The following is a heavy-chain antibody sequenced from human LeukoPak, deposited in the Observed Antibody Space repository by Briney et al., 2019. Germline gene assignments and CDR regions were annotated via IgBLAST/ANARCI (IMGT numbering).Heavy chain of an antibody. CDR2: ISGGGETT. D-gene: IGHD4-17*01. CDR1: GYTFNNYA. CDR3: ARDYADYVGYFFFDY. V-gene: IGHV3-23*01. J-gene: IGHJ4*02. Sequence: GGSLRLSCAASGYTFNNYAMNWVRQAPGKGLEWVSSISGGGETTYYADSAKGRFTISKDNSQNTLYLQMNSLRAEDTAVYYCARDYADYVGYFFFDYWGQGTLVTVSS.